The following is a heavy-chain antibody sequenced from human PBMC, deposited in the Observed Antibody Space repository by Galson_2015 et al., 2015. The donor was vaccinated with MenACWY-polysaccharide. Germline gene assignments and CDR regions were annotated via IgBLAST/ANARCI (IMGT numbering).Heavy chain of an antibody. CDR3: ARGRGQLPLQFDY. V-gene: IGHV4-59*01. CDR2: IYYTGST. Sequence: SETLSLTCTVSGDSISTYYWNWIRQPPGKGLEWVGYIYYTGSTNYNPSSNSRVTISLDTSQNQHSLKLKSVTAADTAVYYCARGRGQLPLQFDYWGQGVLVTVSS. CDR1: GDSISTYY. D-gene: IGHD1-1*01. J-gene: IGHJ4*02.